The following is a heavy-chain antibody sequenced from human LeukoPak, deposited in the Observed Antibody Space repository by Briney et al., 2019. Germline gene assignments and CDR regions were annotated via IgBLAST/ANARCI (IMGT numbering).Heavy chain of an antibody. J-gene: IGHJ4*02. D-gene: IGHD1-20*01. CDR3: ARSNWNHFDY. Sequence: ASVKVSCKASGYTFTRYYMHLVRQAPGQRLEWMGWINPNSGGTNYAQKFQGRVTMTRDTSISTAYMELSRLRSDDTAVYYCARSNWNHFDYWGQGTLVTVSS. CDR2: INPNSGGT. CDR1: GYTFTRYY. V-gene: IGHV1-2*02.